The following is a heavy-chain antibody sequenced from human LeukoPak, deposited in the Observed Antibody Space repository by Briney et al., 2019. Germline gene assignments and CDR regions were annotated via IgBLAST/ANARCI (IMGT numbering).Heavy chain of an antibody. CDR1: GFIFRTYS. CDR3: GGSYTVAHFYFAVDV. J-gene: IGHJ6*02. Sequence: AGGSLRLSCAASGFIFRTYSLTWVRQAPGKRLEWISYISGSSRSVYYADSVKGRSTISRDNADNSLYLQMNSLRDEDTAVYYCGGSYTVAHFYFAVDVWGQGTTVTVSS. D-gene: IGHD2-21*01. CDR2: ISGSSRSV. V-gene: IGHV3-48*02.